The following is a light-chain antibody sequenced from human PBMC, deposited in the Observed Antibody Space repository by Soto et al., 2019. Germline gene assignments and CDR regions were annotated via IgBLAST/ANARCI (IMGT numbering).Light chain of an antibody. Sequence: ELVMTQSRATLSVSPGERATLSCRASQSVSSNLAWYQQKPGQAPRLLIYGASTRATGIPARFSGSGSGTEFTLTISSLQSEDFAVYYCQQYNNWPPLTFGGGTKVEIK. CDR3: QQYNNWPPLT. V-gene: IGKV3-15*01. CDR2: GAS. CDR1: QSVSSN. J-gene: IGKJ4*01.